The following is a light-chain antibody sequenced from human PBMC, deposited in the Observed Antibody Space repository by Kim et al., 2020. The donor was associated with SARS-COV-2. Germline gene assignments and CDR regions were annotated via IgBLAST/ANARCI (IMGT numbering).Light chain of an antibody. CDR1: SSNIGSNT. Sequence: SVLTQPPSASGTPGQRVTISCSGSSSNIGSNTVNWYQQFPGTAPQLLIDTDDRRPSGVSDRVSCSKSGTSASLAISALRSEDEADYYCATWDDSLDVWMFGGGTKLTVL. V-gene: IGLV1-44*01. CDR2: TDD. J-gene: IGLJ3*02. CDR3: ATWDDSLDVWM.